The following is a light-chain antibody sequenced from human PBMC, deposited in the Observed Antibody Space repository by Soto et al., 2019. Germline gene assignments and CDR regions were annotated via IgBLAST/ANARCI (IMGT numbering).Light chain of an antibody. Sequence: QSALTQPASVSGSPGQSITISCTGTSSDVGGYNSVSWYQQHAGKAPKLMIYDVSKRPSGVPDRFSGSKSGNTASLTISGLQAEDEADYYCCSYAGSYTYVFGTGTKLTVL. V-gene: IGLV2-11*01. J-gene: IGLJ1*01. CDR1: SSDVGGYNS. CDR3: CSYAGSYTYV. CDR2: DVS.